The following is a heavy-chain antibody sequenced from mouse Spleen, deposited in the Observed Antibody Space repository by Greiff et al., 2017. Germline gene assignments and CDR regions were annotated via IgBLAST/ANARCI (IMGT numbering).Heavy chain of an antibody. V-gene: IGHV3-2*02. CDR1: GYSITSDYA. D-gene: IGHD1-1*01. CDR3: ARSVNYGSSLRSYWYFDV. Sequence: EVKLMESGPGLVKPSQSLSLTCTVTGYSITSDYAWNWIRQFPGNKLEWMGYISYSGSTSYNPSLKSRISITRDTSKNQFFLQLNSVTTEDTATYYCARSVNYGSSLRSYWYFDVWGAGTTVTVSS. J-gene: IGHJ1*01. CDR2: ISYSGST.